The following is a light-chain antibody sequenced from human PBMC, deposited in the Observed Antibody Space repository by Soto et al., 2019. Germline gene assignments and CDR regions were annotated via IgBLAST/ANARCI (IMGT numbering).Light chain of an antibody. CDR3: QQYGTSPFT. CDR2: GAS. Sequence: EIVMTQSPATLSVTPGERATLSCRASQSVSSNLAWYQQRPGQAPRLLIYGASSRATGIPDRFSGSGSGTEFTLTISRLEPEDFAVYYCQQYGTSPFTFGPGTKVDIK. J-gene: IGKJ3*01. V-gene: IGKV3-20*01. CDR1: QSVSSN.